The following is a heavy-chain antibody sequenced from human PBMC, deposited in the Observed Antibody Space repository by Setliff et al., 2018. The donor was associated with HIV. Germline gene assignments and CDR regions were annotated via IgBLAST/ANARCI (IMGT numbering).Heavy chain of an antibody. Sequence: SETLSLTCTVSGGSISSGGYYWSWIRQHPGKGLEWIGSMYYSGSTYYNPSLKSRVTISVDTSKNQFSLKLGSVTAADTAVYYCATIPRSIMVVPGATYCYFDLWGRGTLVT. D-gene: IGHD2-2*01. J-gene: IGHJ2*01. CDR1: GGSISSGGYY. CDR3: ATIPRSIMVVPGATYCYFDL. V-gene: IGHV4-31*03. CDR2: MYYSGST.